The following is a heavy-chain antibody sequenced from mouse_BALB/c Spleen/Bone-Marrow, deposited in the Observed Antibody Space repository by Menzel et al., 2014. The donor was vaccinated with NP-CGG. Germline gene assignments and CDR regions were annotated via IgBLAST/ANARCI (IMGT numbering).Heavy chain of an antibody. Sequence: EVQLQQSGGGLVQPGGSLKLSCATSGFTFSDYYMYWVRQTPEKRLEWVAYISNGGGSTYYPDTVKGRFTISRDNAKNTLYLQMSRLKSEDTAMYYCARRRSLYYAMDYWGQGTSVTGSS. CDR2: ISNGGGST. V-gene: IGHV5-12*02. CDR3: ARRRSLYYAMDY. J-gene: IGHJ4*01. D-gene: IGHD1-1*01. CDR1: GFTFSDYY.